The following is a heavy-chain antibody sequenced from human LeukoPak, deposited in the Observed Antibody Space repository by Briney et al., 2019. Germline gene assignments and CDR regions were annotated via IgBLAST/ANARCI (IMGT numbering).Heavy chain of an antibody. Sequence: PGGALRLSCVASGFTFSSYEMNWVRQAPGGGVEWVSYISRSGSDTKYADSVKGRFSISRDNAKNSLYLQMNSLRAEDTAVYYCARDGYNYGLDAFDIWGQGTMVTVSS. CDR1: GFTFSSYE. CDR2: ISRSGSDT. J-gene: IGHJ3*02. V-gene: IGHV3-48*03. D-gene: IGHD5-18*01. CDR3: ARDGYNYGLDAFDI.